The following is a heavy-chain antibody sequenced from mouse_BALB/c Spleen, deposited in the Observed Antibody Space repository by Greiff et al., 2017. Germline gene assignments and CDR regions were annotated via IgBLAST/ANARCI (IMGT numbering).Heavy chain of an antibody. Sequence: EVKVVESGGGLVQPGESLKLSCESNEYEFPSHDMSWVRKTPEKRLELVAAINSDGGSTYYPDTMERRFIISRDNTKKTLYLQMSSLRSEDTALYYCARLRYDVYAMDYWGQGTSVTVSS. CDR1: EYEFPSHD. CDR3: ARLRYDVYAMDY. CDR2: INSDGGST. D-gene: IGHD2-14*01. J-gene: IGHJ4*01. V-gene: IGHV5-2*01.